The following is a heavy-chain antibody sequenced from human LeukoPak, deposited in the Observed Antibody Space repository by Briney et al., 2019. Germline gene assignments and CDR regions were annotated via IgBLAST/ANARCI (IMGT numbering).Heavy chain of an antibody. Sequence: ASVKVSCKASGYTFTNYAMSWVRQAPGQGLQWMGWINTNTGSPTYARGFTGRFVFSLDTSVSTAYLQISSLKAEDTAVYYCAKEEDGDYGGVDYWGQGTLVTVSS. CDR2: INTNTGSP. D-gene: IGHD4-17*01. J-gene: IGHJ4*02. V-gene: IGHV7-4-1*02. CDR1: GYTFTNYA. CDR3: AKEEDGDYGGVDY.